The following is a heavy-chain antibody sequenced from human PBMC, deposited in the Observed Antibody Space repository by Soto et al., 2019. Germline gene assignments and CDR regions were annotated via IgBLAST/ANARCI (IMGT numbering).Heavy chain of an antibody. CDR1: GFDFGDYY. J-gene: IGHJ4*02. V-gene: IGHV3-11*01. CDR2: IDSGDGAT. Sequence: GGSLRLSCTGSGFDFGDYYMSWIRQAPGKGLEWVSYIDSGDGATYYTDSVKGRFTISRDNAKKTVYLQMSSLRVEDTALYYCVRPYYSSSWFPFDRWGQGTLVTVSS. CDR3: VRPYYSSSWFPFDR. D-gene: IGHD6-13*01.